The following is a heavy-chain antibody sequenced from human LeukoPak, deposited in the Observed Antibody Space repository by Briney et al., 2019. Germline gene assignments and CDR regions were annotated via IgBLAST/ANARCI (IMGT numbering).Heavy chain of an antibody. Sequence: GSLRLSCAASGFSFSSYWMSWIRQPPGKGLEWIGSIYYSGSTYYNPSLKSRVTISVDTSKNQFSLKLSSVTAADTAVYYCASPYYYDSSGYYYFDYWGQGTLVTVSS. D-gene: IGHD3-22*01. V-gene: IGHV4-39*01. CDR3: ASPYYYDSSGYYYFDY. CDR1: GFSFSSYW. CDR2: IYYSGST. J-gene: IGHJ4*02.